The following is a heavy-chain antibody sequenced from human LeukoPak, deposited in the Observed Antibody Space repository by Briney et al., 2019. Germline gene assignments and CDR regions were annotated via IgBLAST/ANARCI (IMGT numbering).Heavy chain of an antibody. CDR1: GGSISSYY. V-gene: IGHV4-59*01. D-gene: IGHD3-3*01. CDR3: ARTPYDFWSGYYQDN. CDR2: IYYSGST. J-gene: IGHJ4*02. Sequence: SETLSLTCTVSGGSISSYYWSWIRQPPGKGLEWIGYIYYSGSTNYNPSLKSRVTISVDTSKNQFSLKLSSVTAADTAVYYCARTPYDFWSGYYQDNWGQGTLVTVSS.